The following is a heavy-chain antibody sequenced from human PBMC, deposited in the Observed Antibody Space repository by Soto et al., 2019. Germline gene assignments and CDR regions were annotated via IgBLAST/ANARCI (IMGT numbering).Heavy chain of an antibody. CDR3: AREVVPAAMGTHDAFDI. CDR1: GYTFTGYY. Sequence: VASVKVSCKASGYTFTGYYMHWVRQAPGQGLEWMGWINPNSGGTNYAQKFQGWVTMTRDTSISTAYMELSRLRSDDTAVYYCAREVVPAAMGTHDAFDIWGQGTMVTVPS. J-gene: IGHJ3*02. D-gene: IGHD2-2*01. CDR2: INPNSGGT. V-gene: IGHV1-2*04.